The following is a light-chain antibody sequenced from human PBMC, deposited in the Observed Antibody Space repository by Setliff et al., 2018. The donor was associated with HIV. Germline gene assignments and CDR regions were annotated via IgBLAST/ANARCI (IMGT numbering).Light chain of an antibody. V-gene: IGLV2-11*01. CDR3: CSYAGSYTPVI. J-gene: IGLJ2*01. CDR2: DVT. CDR1: SSDVGSYNY. Sequence: QSVLTQPRSVSGSPGQSVTISCTGTSSDVGSYNYVSWYQQHPGKAPKLMIYDVTKRPSGVPDRFTGSKSGNTASLTISGLQAEDEADYDCCSYAGSYTPVIFGGGTKVTVL.